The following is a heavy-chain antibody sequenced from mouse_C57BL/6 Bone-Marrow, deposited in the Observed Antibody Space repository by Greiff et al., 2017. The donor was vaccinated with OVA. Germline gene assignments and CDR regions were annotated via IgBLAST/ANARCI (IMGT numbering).Heavy chain of an antibody. D-gene: IGHD2-3*01. V-gene: IGHV1-50*01. Sequence: VQLQQPGAELVKPGASVKLSCKASGYTFTSYWMQWVKQRPGQGLEWIVEIDPSDSYTNYNQKFKGKATLTVDTSSSTAYMQLSSLTSEDSAVYYCARLGWLLTWFAYWGQGTLVTVSA. CDR2: IDPSDSYT. J-gene: IGHJ3*01. CDR1: GYTFTSYW. CDR3: ARLGWLLTWFAY.